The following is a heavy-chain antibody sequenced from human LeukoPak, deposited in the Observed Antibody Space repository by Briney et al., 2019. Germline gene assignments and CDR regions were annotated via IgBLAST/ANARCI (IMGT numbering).Heavy chain of an antibody. V-gene: IGHV3-23*01. D-gene: IGHD2-8*01. CDR2: ISNNGGYT. J-gene: IGHJ3*02. CDR3: AKDSWSRNGIYDPFDI. Sequence: PGGSLRLSCAASGFTFSSSAMSWVRQAPGKGLEWVSAISNNGGYTYYTDSVKGRFTISRDNSKNTLSLQMNSLRLEDTAVYYCAKDSWSRNGIYDPFDIWGQGTMVTVSS. CDR1: GFTFSSSA.